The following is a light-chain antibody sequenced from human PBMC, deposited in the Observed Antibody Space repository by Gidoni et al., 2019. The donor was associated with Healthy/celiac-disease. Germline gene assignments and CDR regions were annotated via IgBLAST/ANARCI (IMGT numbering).Light chain of an antibody. Sequence: EIVMTQSPANLSVSPGERATLSCRASQSVSSNLAWYQQKPGQAPRRLIYGASTRATGIPARFSGSGSGTEFTLTISSLQSEDFAVYYCQQYNNWGTFGQGTKVEIK. J-gene: IGKJ1*01. V-gene: IGKV3-15*01. CDR1: QSVSSN. CDR2: GAS. CDR3: QQYNNWGT.